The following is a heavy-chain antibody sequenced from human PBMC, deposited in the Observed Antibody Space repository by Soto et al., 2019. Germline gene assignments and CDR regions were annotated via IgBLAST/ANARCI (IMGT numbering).Heavy chain of an antibody. D-gene: IGHD5-12*01. J-gene: IGHJ4*02. V-gene: IGHV3-11*01. CDR2: ISSSGSTI. CDR1: GFTFSDYY. CDR3: ARDPGPSYSGYDYPSDY. Sequence: LRLSCAASGFTFSDYYMSWIRQAPGKGLEWGSYISSSGSTIYYADSVKGRFTISRDNAKNSLYLQMNSLRAEDTAVYYCARDPGPSYSGYDYPSDYWGQGTLVTVSS.